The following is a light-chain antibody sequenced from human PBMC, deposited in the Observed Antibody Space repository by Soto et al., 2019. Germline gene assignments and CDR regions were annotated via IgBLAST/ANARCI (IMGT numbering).Light chain of an antibody. CDR2: DAS. Sequence: EIVLTQSPATLSLSPGEGATLSCGASHYIGTSLAWYQQRPGQAPRLLIYDASDRATDIPRRFSGSGSGTDFTLTISSLEPEDFAVYYCQHHYNWPPISFGQGTRLETK. V-gene: IGKV3-11*01. CDR3: QHHYNWPPIS. CDR1: HYIGTS. J-gene: IGKJ5*01.